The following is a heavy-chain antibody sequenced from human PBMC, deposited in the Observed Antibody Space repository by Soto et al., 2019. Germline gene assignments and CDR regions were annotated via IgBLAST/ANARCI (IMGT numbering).Heavy chain of an antibody. CDR1: GFTFSAYA. Sequence: PGGSLRLSCEGSGFTFSAYAMNWVRQAPGKGLEWVSYISSRSDTLYYADSVKGRFTISRDNAKNSVYLQVNNLRDEDTAVYYCARDWDIVILSVPIPNYNYGMDVWGQGXTVTVSS. CDR2: ISSRSDTL. D-gene: IGHD2-15*01. V-gene: IGHV3-48*02. J-gene: IGHJ6*02. CDR3: ARDWDIVILSVPIPNYNYGMDV.